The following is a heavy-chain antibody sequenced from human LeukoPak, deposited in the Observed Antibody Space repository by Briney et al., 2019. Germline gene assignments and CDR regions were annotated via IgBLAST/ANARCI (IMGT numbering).Heavy chain of an antibody. CDR3: ARDNSVEDTAWWFDP. Sequence: ASVKVSCKASGYTFTSYYMHWVRQAPGQGLEWMGIINPSGGSTSYAQKFQGRVTMTRDMSTSTDYMELSSLRSEDTAVYYCARDNSVEDTAWWFDPWGQGTLVTVSS. CDR1: GYTFTSYY. CDR2: INPSGGST. D-gene: IGHD4-23*01. J-gene: IGHJ5*02. V-gene: IGHV1-46*01.